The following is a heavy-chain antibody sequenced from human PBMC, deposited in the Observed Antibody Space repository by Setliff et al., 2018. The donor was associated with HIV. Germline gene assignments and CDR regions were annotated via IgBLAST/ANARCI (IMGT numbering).Heavy chain of an antibody. J-gene: IGHJ4*02. Sequence: SETLSLTCTVSGGSMRSTTYYWGWVRQPPGKGLEWIGNVHFSGTTYCNPSLKSRVTISVDPSQNQFSLRLISVTAADAAMYYCARPSLGIGGGSKFDSWGQGTLVTVSS. CDR1: GGSMRSTTYY. CDR2: VHFSGTT. D-gene: IGHD3-3*01. V-gene: IGHV4-39*01. CDR3: ARPSLGIGGGSKFDS.